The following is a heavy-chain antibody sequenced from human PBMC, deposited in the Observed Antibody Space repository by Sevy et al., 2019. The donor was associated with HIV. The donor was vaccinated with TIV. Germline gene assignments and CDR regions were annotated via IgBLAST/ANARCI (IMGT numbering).Heavy chain of an antibody. CDR1: GFTFSDSA. Sequence: GGSLRLSCAASGFTFSDSAMHWVRQASGKGLEWVGRIRSKVNSYATTYVASVKGRFTISRDDSKNTAYLQMNSLKTEETAVYYCTRQGDRSRYDIFSHGMDVWGQGTTVTVS. V-gene: IGHV3-73*01. CDR2: IRSKVNSYAT. CDR3: TRQGDRSRYDIFSHGMDV. D-gene: IGHD3-9*01. J-gene: IGHJ6*02.